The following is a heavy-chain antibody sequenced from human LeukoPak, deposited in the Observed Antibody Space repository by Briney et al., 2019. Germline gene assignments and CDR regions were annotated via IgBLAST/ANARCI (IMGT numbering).Heavy chain of an antibody. V-gene: IGHV3-30*18. CDR2: ISHDGSNK. D-gene: IGHD3-10*01. CDR3: AKLRGYYGSGQQITLDY. CDR1: GLTLSSYG. J-gene: IGHJ4*02. Sequence: GRSLRLSCAASGLTLSSYGMHWVREAPGKGLEWVAVISHDGSNKYYADSVKGRFTISRDNAKNTLYLQMDSLSVEDTAVYYCAKLRGYYGSGQQITLDYWGQGTLVTVSS.